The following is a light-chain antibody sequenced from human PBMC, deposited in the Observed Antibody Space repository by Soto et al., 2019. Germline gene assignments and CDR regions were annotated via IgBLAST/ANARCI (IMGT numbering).Light chain of an antibody. J-gene: IGLJ1*01. CDR2: DVS. V-gene: IGLV2-14*03. CDR1: SSDVGGRDW. Sequence: QSALTQPASVSGSPGESITISCTGTSSDVGGRDWVSWYQQHPGKTPKLMIYDVSLRPSGLSNRFSGSKSGNTASLTISGIQAVDEADYFCCSYATGSVYVFGSGTKVTVL. CDR3: CSYATGSVYV.